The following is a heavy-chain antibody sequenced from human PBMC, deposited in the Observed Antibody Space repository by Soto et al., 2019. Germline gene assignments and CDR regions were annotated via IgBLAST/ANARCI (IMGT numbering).Heavy chain of an antibody. V-gene: IGHV1-8*01. J-gene: IGHJ6*03. CDR2: MNPNSGNT. D-gene: IGHD5-12*01. CDR1: GYTFTSYD. Sequence: ASVKVSCKASGYTFTSYDINWVRQATGQGLEWMGWMNPNSGNTGYAQKFQGRVTMTRNTSISTAYMELSSLRSEDTAVYYCARGGSGYDPYYYYYMDVWGKGTTVTVSS. CDR3: ARGGSGYDPYYYYYMDV.